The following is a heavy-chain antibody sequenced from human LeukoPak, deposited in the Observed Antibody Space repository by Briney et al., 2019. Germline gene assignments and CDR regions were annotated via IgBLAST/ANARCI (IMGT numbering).Heavy chain of an antibody. Sequence: PGGSLRLSCAACGFTFSDHYMDWVRQAPGKGLEWVGRTRNKANSYTTEYAASVKGRFTISRDDSKNSLYLQMNSLKTEDTALYYCARVARPLPDYWGQGTLVTVSS. CDR1: GFTFSDHY. V-gene: IGHV3-72*01. CDR3: ARVARPLPDY. D-gene: IGHD1-26*01. J-gene: IGHJ4*02. CDR2: TRNKANSYTT.